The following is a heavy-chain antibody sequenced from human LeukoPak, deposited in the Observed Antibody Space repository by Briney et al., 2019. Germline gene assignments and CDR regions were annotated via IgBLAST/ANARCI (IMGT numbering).Heavy chain of an antibody. Sequence: ASVKVSCRASGYTFTSYSINWVRQATGQGLEWMGWMNPNSGNTGFTQKFQGRVTLTRNTSISTAYMDLSSLRSEDTAVYYCAKEAIGYSFSQCWGQGTLVTASS. V-gene: IGHV1-8*01. CDR1: GYTFTSYS. D-gene: IGHD1-26*01. CDR3: AKEAIGYSFSQC. J-gene: IGHJ4*02. CDR2: MNPNSGNT.